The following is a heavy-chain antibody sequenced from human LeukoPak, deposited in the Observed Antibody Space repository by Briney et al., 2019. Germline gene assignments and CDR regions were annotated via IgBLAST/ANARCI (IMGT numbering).Heavy chain of an antibody. CDR2: ISAYNGNT. CDR3: ARDSTVHDNGDSYNWFDT. J-gene: IGHJ5*02. Sequence: ASVKVSCKASGYTFTSYGISWGRQAPGQGLEWMGWISAYNGNTNYAQKLQGRVTMTTDTSTSTAYMELRSLRSDDTAVYYCARDSTVHDNGDSYNWFDTWGQGTLVTLSS. V-gene: IGHV1-18*01. D-gene: IGHD4-17*01. CDR1: GYTFTSYG.